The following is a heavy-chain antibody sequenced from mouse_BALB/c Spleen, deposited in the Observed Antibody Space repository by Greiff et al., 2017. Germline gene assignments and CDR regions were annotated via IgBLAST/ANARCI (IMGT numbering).Heavy chain of an antibody. CDR1: GFTFSSYA. CDR3: ARQGYYGYFDY. CDR2: ISSGGSYT. J-gene: IGHJ2*01. D-gene: IGHD1-1*01. V-gene: IGHV5-9-3*01. Sequence: EVQLVESGGGLVKPGGSLKLSCAASGFTFSSYAMSWVRQTPEKRLEWVATISSGGSYTYYPDSVKGRFTISRDNAKNTLYLQMSSLRSEDTAMYYCARQGYYGYFDYWGQGTTLTVSS.